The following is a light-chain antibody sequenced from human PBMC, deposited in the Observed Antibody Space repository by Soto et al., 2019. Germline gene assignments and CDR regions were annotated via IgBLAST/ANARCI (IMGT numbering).Light chain of an antibody. V-gene: IGLV4-69*01. J-gene: IGLJ3*02. CDR3: QTWGTGIWV. Sequence: QPVLTQSPSASASLGASVKLTCTLSSGHSSYAIAWHQQQPEKGPRYLMKLNSGGSHSKGDGIPDRFSGSSSGAERYLTIASLQSEDEAEYYCQTWGTGIWVFGGGTKLTVL. CDR2: LNSGGSH. CDR1: SGHSSYA.